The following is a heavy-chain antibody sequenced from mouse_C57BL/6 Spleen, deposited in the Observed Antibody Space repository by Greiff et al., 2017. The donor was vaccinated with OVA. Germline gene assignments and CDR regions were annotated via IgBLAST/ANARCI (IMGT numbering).Heavy chain of an antibody. CDR3: ASLYDGYWGY. CDR1: GYTFTSYG. CDR2: IYPRSGNT. D-gene: IGHD2-3*01. Sequence: VQLVESGAELARPGASVKLSCKASGYTFTSYGISWVKQRTGQGLEWIGEIYPRSGNTYYNEKFKGKATLTADKSSSTAYMELRSLTSEDSAVYFCASLYDGYWGYWGQGTTLTVSS. J-gene: IGHJ2*01. V-gene: IGHV1-81*01.